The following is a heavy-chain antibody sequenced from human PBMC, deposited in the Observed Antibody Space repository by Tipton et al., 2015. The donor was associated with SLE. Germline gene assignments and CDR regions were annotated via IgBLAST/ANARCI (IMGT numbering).Heavy chain of an antibody. CDR3: ASNWNGVP. Sequence: SLRLSCAASGFTFSSYSMNWVRQAPGKGLEWVSYISSNSSTIYYADSVKGRFTISRDNAKNSLYLQMNSLRAEDTAVYYCASNWNGVPWGQGTLVTVSS. CDR1: GFTFSSYS. V-gene: IGHV3-48*01. D-gene: IGHD1-20*01. J-gene: IGHJ4*02. CDR2: ISSNSSTI.